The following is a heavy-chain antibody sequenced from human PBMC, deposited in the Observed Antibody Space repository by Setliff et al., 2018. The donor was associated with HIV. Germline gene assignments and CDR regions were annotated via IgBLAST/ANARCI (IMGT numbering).Heavy chain of an antibody. CDR3: ATDDYGGDSFDN. V-gene: IGHV1-2*06. D-gene: IGHD4-17*01. Sequence: ASVKVSCKASGDTFTDYYFHWLRQAPGQGLEWMGRINPNSGGTNYAQKFRGRVTMTRDTSISTVYMELSRLGSDDTAVYYCATDDYGGDSFDNWGQGTLVTVSS. CDR1: GDTFTDYY. J-gene: IGHJ4*02. CDR2: INPNSGGT.